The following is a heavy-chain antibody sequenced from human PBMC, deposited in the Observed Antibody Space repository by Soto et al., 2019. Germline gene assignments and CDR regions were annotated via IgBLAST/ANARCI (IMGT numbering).Heavy chain of an antibody. J-gene: IGHJ3*02. D-gene: IGHD3-9*01. CDR2: TSGTVSST. Sequence: GGSLRLSCAASGFTFSSYAMSWVRQAPGKGLECVLATSGTVSSTYYACSVKGRFTISRDNSKNTLYLQMNSLRAEDTAVYYCAKNKRYFDWLSRDTFDIWGQGTMVTVSS. CDR3: AKNKRYFDWLSRDTFDI. V-gene: IGHV3-23*01. CDR1: GFTFSSYA.